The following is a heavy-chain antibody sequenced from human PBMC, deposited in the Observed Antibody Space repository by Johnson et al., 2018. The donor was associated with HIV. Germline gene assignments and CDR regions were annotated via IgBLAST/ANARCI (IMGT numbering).Heavy chain of an antibody. CDR1: GFTFSDYY. Sequence: GGLVQPGGSLRLSCAASGFTFSDYYMSWIRQAPGKGLEWVSYISSSGSTIYYADSVKGRFTISRDNAKNSLYLQMNSLRAEDTAVYYCARPGIAVAAAPDDDAFDIWGQGTMVTVSS. CDR2: ISSSGSTI. V-gene: IGHV3-11*04. D-gene: IGHD6-19*01. CDR3: ARPGIAVAAAPDDDAFDI. J-gene: IGHJ3*02.